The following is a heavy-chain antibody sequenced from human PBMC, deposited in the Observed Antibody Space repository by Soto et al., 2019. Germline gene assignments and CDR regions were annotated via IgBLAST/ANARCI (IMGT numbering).Heavy chain of an antibody. D-gene: IGHD3-22*01. V-gene: IGHV3-23*01. Sequence: GESLRLSCAASGFTFSSNGMTWVRQAPGKGLEWVSIISGDSSSTFYAESVKGRFTVSRDNSKSTLYLQMNSLRVEDTAMYYCVKERFFYDMTGQEDWSQGTQVTVSS. CDR1: GFTFSSNG. CDR3: VKERFFYDMTGQED. CDR2: ISGDSSST. J-gene: IGHJ4*02.